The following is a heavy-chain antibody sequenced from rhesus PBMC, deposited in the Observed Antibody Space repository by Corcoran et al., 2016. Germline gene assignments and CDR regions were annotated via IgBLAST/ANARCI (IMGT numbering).Heavy chain of an antibody. Sequence: QLQLQESGPGLVKPSETLSVTCAVSGGSISSSYWSCIRQAPGKGLEGIGYIYGSGSSTNYNPSLKSRVTLSVDTSKNQLSRKLSSVTTADTAVYYCARGSSGHFDYWGQGVLVTVSS. J-gene: IGHJ4*01. V-gene: IGHV4-169*01. CDR1: GGSISSSY. CDR3: ARGSSGHFDY. CDR2: IYGSGSST. D-gene: IGHD6-31*01.